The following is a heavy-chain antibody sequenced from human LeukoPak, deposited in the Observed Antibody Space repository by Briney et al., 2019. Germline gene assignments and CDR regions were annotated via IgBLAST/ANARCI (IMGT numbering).Heavy chain of an antibody. CDR3: ARGRSVTLAAAGTRWFDP. D-gene: IGHD6-13*01. CDR1: GGSISSGGYY. V-gene: IGHV4-31*03. J-gene: IGHJ5*02. CDR2: IYYSGST. Sequence: SETLSLTCTVSGGSISSGGYYWSWIRQHPGKGLEWIGYIYYSGSTYYNPSLKSRVTISVDTSKNQFSLKLSSVTAADTAVYYCARGRSVTLAAAGTRWFDPWGQGTLATVSS.